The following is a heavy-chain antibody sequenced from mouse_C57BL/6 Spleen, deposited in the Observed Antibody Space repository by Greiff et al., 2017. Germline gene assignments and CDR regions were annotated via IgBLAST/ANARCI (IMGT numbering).Heavy chain of an antibody. J-gene: IGHJ3*01. CDR1: GFTFSSYT. D-gene: IGHD1-1*01. Sequence: EVKLMESGGGLVKPGGSLKLSCAASGFTFSSYTMSWVRQTPEKRLEWVATISGGGGNTYYPDSVKGRFTISRDNAKNTLYLQMSSLRSEDTALYYCARGISTTPAWFAYWGQGTLVTVSA. CDR2: ISGGGGNT. CDR3: ARGISTTPAWFAY. V-gene: IGHV5-9*01.